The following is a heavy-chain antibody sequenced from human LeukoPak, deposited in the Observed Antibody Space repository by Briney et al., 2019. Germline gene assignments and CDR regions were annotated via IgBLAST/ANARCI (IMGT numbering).Heavy chain of an antibody. CDR2: IYYSGTT. J-gene: IGHJ5*02. V-gene: IGHV4-39*01. D-gene: IGHD3-10*01. Sequence: SETLSLTCIVSGGSISSNSHYWGWIRQPPGKGLEWIGSIYYSGTTYYKPSLESRVTISVDTSKNHFSLKLTSVTAADTAVYYCARHIHSGSVPDWFDPWGQGTLVTVSS. CDR1: GGSISSNSHY. CDR3: ARHIHSGSVPDWFDP.